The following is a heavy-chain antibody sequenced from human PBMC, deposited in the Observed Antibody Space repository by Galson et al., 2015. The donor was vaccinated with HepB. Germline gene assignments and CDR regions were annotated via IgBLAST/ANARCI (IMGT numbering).Heavy chain of an antibody. CDR2: ISAYNGNT. V-gene: IGHV1-18*04. CDR3: AREGSGWQHLGDFDY. J-gene: IGHJ4*02. CDR1: GYTFTSYG. D-gene: IGHD6-19*01. Sequence: SVKVSCKASGYTFTSYGISWVRQAPGQGLEWMGWISAYNGNTNYAQKLQGRVTMTTDTSTSTAYMELRSLRSDDTAVYYCAREGSGWQHLGDFDYWGQGTLVTVSS.